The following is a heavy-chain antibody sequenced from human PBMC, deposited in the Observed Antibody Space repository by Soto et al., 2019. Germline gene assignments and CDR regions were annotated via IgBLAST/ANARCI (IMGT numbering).Heavy chain of an antibody. CDR1: GFTFSMYW. D-gene: IGHD2-8*01. V-gene: IGHV3-74*03. J-gene: IGHJ4*02. CDR3: ASRSATVLSLTY. CDR2: INGDGTDT. Sequence: GGSLRLSCAASGFTFSMYWMHWVRQAPGKGLLWVSRINGDGTDTTYADSVKGRFTISRDNAKNTVYLQMTGLRAEDTAVYYCASRSATVLSLTYWVPGTQVTVSS.